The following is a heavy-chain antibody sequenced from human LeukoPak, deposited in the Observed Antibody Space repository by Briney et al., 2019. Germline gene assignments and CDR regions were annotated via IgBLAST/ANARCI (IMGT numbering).Heavy chain of an antibody. D-gene: IGHD1-26*01. V-gene: IGHV3-23*01. Sequence: GGSLRLSCAASGFTVSSYTMQWVRQAPGKGLEWVSSISSSSTTYYADSVKGRFTISRDNSKNTLYLQVNSLRAEDTAVYYCAKGGKWDVTPFDYWGQGTLVTVSS. J-gene: IGHJ4*02. CDR1: GFTVSSYT. CDR3: AKGGKWDVTPFDY. CDR2: ISSSSTT.